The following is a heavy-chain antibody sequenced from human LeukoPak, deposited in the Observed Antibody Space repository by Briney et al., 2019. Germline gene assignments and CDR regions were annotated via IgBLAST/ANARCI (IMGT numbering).Heavy chain of an antibody. CDR2: IYYSGST. CDR3: ARDSLSGRTDY. D-gene: IGHD1-26*01. CDR1: GGSISSYY. Sequence: SETLSLTCTVSGGSISSYYWSWIRQPPGKGLEWIGYIYYSGSTNYNPSLKSRVTISVDTSKNQFSLKLSSVPAADTAVYYCARDSLSGRTDYWGQGTLVTVSS. V-gene: IGHV4-59*01. J-gene: IGHJ4*02.